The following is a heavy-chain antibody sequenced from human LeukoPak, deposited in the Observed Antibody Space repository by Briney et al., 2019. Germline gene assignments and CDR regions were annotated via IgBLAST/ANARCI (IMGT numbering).Heavy chain of an antibody. CDR3: ARHGVVVANRYYFGF. D-gene: IGHD2-15*01. J-gene: IGHJ4*02. Sequence: PSETLSLTCTVSGGSISSYYWSWIRQPPGKGLEWIGYIYYSGSTNYNPSLKSRVTISVDTSKNQFSLKLSSVTAADTAVYYCARHGVVVANRYYFGFWGQGTLVTVSS. CDR1: GGSISSYY. V-gene: IGHV4-59*08. CDR2: IYYSGST.